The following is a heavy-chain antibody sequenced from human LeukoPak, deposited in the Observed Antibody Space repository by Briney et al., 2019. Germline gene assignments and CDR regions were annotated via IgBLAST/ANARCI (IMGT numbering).Heavy chain of an antibody. D-gene: IGHD3-10*01. V-gene: IGHV3-30-3*01. Sequence: GGSLRLSCAASGFTFSSYAMHWVRQAPGKGLEWVAVISHDGSNKYYADSVKGRFTISRDNSKNTLYLQMNSLRAEDTAVYYCARDQFGELVVCTFHIWGQGAMVTVSS. J-gene: IGHJ3*02. CDR1: GFTFSSYA. CDR3: ARDQFGELVVCTFHI. CDR2: ISHDGSNK.